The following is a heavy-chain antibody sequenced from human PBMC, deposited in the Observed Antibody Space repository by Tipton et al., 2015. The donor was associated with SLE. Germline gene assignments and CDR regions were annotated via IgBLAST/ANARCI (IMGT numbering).Heavy chain of an antibody. Sequence: SLRLSCAASGFTFSSYGMHWVRQAPGKGLEWVAVIWHDGSNKYYADSVKGRFTISRDNSKNTLYLQMNSLRAEDTAVYYCARDRVGRELRFRYYYMDVWGKGTTVTVSS. D-gene: IGHD1-26*01. CDR3: ARDRVGRELRFRYYYMDV. CDR1: GFTFSSYG. J-gene: IGHJ6*03. V-gene: IGHV3-33*01. CDR2: IWHDGSNK.